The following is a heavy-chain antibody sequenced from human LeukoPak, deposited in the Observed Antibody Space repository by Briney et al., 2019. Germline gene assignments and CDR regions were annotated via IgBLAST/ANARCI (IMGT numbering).Heavy chain of an antibody. V-gene: IGHV3-21*01. J-gene: IGHJ4*02. CDR2: ISSSSSYI. CDR1: GLTFSSYS. CDR3: ARDLSIVATTYYFDY. Sequence: GGSLRLSCVASGLTFSSYSMNWVRQAPGKELEWVSSISSSSSYIYYADSVKGRFTISRDNAKNSLYLRMNSLRAEDTAVYYCARDLSIVATTYYFDYWGQGTLVTVSS. D-gene: IGHD5-12*01.